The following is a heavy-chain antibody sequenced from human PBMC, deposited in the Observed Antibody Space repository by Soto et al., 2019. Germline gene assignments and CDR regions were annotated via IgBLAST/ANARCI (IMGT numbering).Heavy chain of an antibody. CDR2: IWSAGLT. V-gene: IGHV3-53*01. CDR1: GFAVSSKY. D-gene: IGHD2-15*01. CDR3: ARELPPDV. Sequence: EAQLVESGGGLIQPGGSLRLSCAAFGFAVSSKYMNWIRQAPGKGLEWVSIIWSAGLTYYADSVKGRFTISRDISKNIVYLQMNSLRVEDSALYYCARELPPDVWGQGTLVTVSS. J-gene: IGHJ4*02.